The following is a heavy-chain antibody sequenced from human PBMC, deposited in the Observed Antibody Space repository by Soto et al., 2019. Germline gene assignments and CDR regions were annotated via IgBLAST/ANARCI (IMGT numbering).Heavy chain of an antibody. Sequence: SETLSLTCAVYGGSFSGYYWSWIRQPPGKGLEWIGEINHSGSTNYNPSLQSRVTISVDTSKNQFSLKLSSVTAADTAEYYCARARTTSWFWFNCFNPWPQETLVTFS. CDR2: INHSGST. D-gene: IGHD2-2*01. J-gene: IGHJ5*02. CDR3: ARARTTSWFWFNCFNP. V-gene: IGHV4-34*01. CDR1: GGSFSGYY.